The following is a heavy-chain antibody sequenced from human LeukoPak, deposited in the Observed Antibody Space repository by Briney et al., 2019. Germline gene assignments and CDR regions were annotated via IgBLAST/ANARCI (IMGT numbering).Heavy chain of an antibody. V-gene: IGHV3-23*01. D-gene: IGHD4-11*01. J-gene: IGHJ4*02. CDR2: ISGSGGST. CDR3: ACTAATTVIGRYYFDY. Sequence: GGSLRLSCAASGFTFSSYAMSWVRQAPGKGLEWVSAISGSGGSTYYADSVKGRFTISRDNSKNTLYLQMNSLRAEDTAVYYCACTAATTVIGRYYFDYWGQGILVTVSS. CDR1: GFTFSSYA.